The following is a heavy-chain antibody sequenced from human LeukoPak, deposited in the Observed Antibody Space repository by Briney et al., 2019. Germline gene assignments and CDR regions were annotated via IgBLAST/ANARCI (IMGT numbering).Heavy chain of an antibody. Sequence: GGSLRLSCAASGFTFDDYAMSWVRQAPGKGLEWVSAISGSGGSTYYADSVKGRFTISRDNSKNTLYLQMNSLRAEDTAVYYCAKDRLLQYPLGAFDIWGQGTMVTVSS. CDR2: ISGSGGST. J-gene: IGHJ3*02. CDR1: GFTFDDYA. D-gene: IGHD4-11*01. V-gene: IGHV3-23*01. CDR3: AKDRLLQYPLGAFDI.